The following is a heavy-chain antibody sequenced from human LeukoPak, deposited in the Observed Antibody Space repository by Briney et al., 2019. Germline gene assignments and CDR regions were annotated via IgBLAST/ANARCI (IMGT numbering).Heavy chain of an antibody. J-gene: IGHJ4*02. CDR3: ARGRRWLRSHFDY. V-gene: IGHV4-34*01. CDR2: INHSGST. Sequence: SETLSLTCAVYGGSFSGYYWSWIRQPPGKGLEWIGEINHSGSTNYNPSLKSRVTISVDTSKNQFSLKLSSVTAADTAVYYCARGRRWLRSHFDYWGQGTLVTVSS. CDR1: GGSFSGYY. D-gene: IGHD5-12*01.